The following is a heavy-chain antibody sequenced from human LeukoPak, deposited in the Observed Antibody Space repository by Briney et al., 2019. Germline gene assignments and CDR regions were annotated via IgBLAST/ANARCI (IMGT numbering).Heavy chain of an antibody. CDR3: ARERGEGRTRNFDY. CDR1: GFTFSSYF. D-gene: IGHD3-16*01. Sequence: GGSLRLSCAAYGFTFSSYFVHWVRQAPGKGLDWVTTISYDGSIQYYSDSVKGRFTISRDNSKNTLYLQTNSLKPEDTAMYYCARERGEGRTRNFDYWGQGTLVTVSS. V-gene: IGHV3-30-3*01. J-gene: IGHJ4*02. CDR2: ISYDGSIQ.